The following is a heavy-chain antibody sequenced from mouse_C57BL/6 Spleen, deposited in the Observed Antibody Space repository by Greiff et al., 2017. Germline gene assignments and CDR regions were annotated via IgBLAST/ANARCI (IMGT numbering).Heavy chain of an antibody. CDR3: AREDYYGNYAFDY. CDR1: GYAFTNYL. J-gene: IGHJ2*01. Sequence: VQLQQSGAELVRPGTSVKVSCKASGYAFTNYLIEWVKQRPGQGLEWIGVINPGSGGTNYNEKFKGKATLTADKSSSTAYMQLSSLPSEDSAVYFCAREDYYGNYAFDYWGQGTTLTVSS. D-gene: IGHD2-1*01. V-gene: IGHV1-54*01. CDR2: INPGSGGT.